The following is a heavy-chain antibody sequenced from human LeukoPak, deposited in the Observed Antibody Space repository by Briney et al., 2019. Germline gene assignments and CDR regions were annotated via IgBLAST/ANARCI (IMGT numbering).Heavy chain of an antibody. CDR3: ANYPGGIQLWPH. Sequence: GASVKVSCKASGYTFTDFYIHWVRQAPGQGLEWMGWVNPNSGGTNYAQKFQGRVTMTRDTSITTAYMELSRLTSDDTAVYYCANYPGGIQLWPHWGQGTLVTVSS. CDR2: VNPNSGGT. CDR1: GYTFTDFY. V-gene: IGHV1-2*02. J-gene: IGHJ4*02. D-gene: IGHD5-18*01.